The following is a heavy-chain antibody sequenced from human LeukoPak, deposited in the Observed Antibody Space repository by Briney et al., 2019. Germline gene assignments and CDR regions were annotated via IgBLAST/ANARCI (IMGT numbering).Heavy chain of an antibody. V-gene: IGHV3-21*01. D-gene: IGHD2-15*01. CDR1: GFIFSSYT. J-gene: IGHJ3*02. CDR3: ARAERGSCSGGTCSYYDAFDI. Sequence: TGGSLRLSCAASGFIFSSYTINWVPQAPGKRLWRVSSISSTVTYIFYADSVTGRLTSSTDNAKISLFLRMNSLRAEDTAVYYCARAERGSCSGGTCSYYDAFDIWGQGTVVTVSS. CDR2: ISSTVTYI.